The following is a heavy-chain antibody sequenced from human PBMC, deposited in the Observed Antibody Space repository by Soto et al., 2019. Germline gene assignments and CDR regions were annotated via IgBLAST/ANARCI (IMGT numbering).Heavy chain of an antibody. J-gene: IGHJ3*02. CDR2: ISGDGLST. Sequence: GGSLRLSCAGSGSTFTDFTMTWVRQAPGEGLEWVSAISGDGLSTYYAGSVEGRFTISRDNSKTTLYLQMNSLRAEDTAVYYCARRPDAFDIWGRGTMVTVSS. CDR3: ARRPDAFDI. V-gene: IGHV3-23*01. CDR1: GSTFTDFT.